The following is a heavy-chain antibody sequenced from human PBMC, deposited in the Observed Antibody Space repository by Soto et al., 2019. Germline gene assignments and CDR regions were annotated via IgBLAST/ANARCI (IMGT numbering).Heavy chain of an antibody. J-gene: IGHJ5*02. D-gene: IGHD3-10*01. CDR1: GYTFTNYE. V-gene: IGHV1-8*01. CDR3: ARMAASGSLNWFDP. CDR2: MNPGSGNT. Sequence: QVQLVQSGAEVKKPGASVKVSCKASGYTFTNYEINWVRQATGQGLEWMGWMNPGSGNTGYARKFQVRVTLARNTSISTAYMELSRLGSADTAIYYCARMAASGSLNWFDPWGQGTLVTVSS.